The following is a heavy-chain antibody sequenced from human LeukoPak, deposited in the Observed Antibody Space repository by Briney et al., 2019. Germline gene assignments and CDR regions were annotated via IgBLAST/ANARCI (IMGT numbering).Heavy chain of an antibody. D-gene: IGHD5-12*01. CDR3: AKGPTDQDGYIHGYGADY. CDR1: GFTFSSYA. V-gene: IGHV3-23*01. CDR2: ISGSGGST. J-gene: IGHJ4*02. Sequence: PGGSLRLSCAASGFTFSSYAMSWVRQAPGKGLEWVSAISGSGGSTYYADSVKGRFTISRDSSKNAVYLQMNSLRAEDTAVYYCAKGPTDQDGYIHGYGADYWGQGTLVTVSS.